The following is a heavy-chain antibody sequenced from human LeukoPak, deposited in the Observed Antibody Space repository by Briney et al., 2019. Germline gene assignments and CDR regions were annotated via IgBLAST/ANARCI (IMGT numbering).Heavy chain of an antibody. J-gene: IGHJ4*02. V-gene: IGHV3-21*01. CDR1: GFTFSSYS. CDR2: ISSSSTNI. D-gene: IGHD5-12*01. Sequence: GGSLRLSCAASGFTFSSYSMNWVRQAPGKGLEWVSSISSSSTNIYYADSVKGRFTISRDNAKNSLYLQMNSLRAEDTAVYYCARSEGGYDIGDYWGQGTLVTVSS. CDR3: ARSEGGYDIGDY.